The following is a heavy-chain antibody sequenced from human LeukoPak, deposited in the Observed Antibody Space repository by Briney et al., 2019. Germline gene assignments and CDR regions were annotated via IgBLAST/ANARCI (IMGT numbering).Heavy chain of an antibody. CDR3: AKDGGYGWGSYYPDY. Sequence: QPCGSLRLSCADSGSPFSSYAMYWVRQAPANGRELVSSISGDAGGAAYADSVNGRFTMTRDNYKHTLYLQMNRLRADDTAVYYCAKDGGYGWGSYYPDYWGQGTLATVSS. J-gene: IGHJ4*02. CDR2: ISGDAGGA. D-gene: IGHD3-10*01. V-gene: IGHV3-23*01. CDR1: GSPFSSYA.